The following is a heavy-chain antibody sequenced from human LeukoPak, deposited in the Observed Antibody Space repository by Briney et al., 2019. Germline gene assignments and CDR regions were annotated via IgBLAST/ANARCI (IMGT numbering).Heavy chain of an antibody. Sequence: QSGGSLRLSCAASGFTFSSCGMSWVRQAPGKGLEWVSAISGSGGSTYYADSVKGRFTISRDNSKNTLYLQMNSLRAEDTAVYYCARVTYGSGTYGAFDYWGQGTLVTVSS. J-gene: IGHJ4*02. D-gene: IGHD3-10*01. CDR1: GFTFSSCG. CDR3: ARVTYGSGTYGAFDY. V-gene: IGHV3-23*01. CDR2: ISGSGGST.